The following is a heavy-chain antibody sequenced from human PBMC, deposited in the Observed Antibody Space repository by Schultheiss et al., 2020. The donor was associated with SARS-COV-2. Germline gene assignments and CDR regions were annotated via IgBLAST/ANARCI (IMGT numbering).Heavy chain of an antibody. Sequence: GGSLRLSCAASGFTFSSYAMSWVRQAPGKGLEWVSAISGSGGSTYYADSVKGRFTISRDNSKNTLYLQMNSLKTEDTAVYYCAREMATILLAFDIWGQGTMVTVSS. CDR1: GFTFSSYA. CDR2: ISGSGGST. J-gene: IGHJ3*02. V-gene: IGHV3-23*01. CDR3: AREMATILLAFDI. D-gene: IGHD5-24*01.